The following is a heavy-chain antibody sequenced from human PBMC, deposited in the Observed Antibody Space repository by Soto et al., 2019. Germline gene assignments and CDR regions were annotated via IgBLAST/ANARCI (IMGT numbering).Heavy chain of an antibody. CDR3: ARTVTTLGEDY. Sequence: QVQLQESGPGLVKPSETLSLTCTVSGGSVSSGSYYWSWIRQPPGKGLEWIGYIYYSGSTNYNPSLKSRVTISVDTAKNQFSLKLSSVTAADTAVYYCARTVTTLGEDYLGQGTLVTVSS. CDR1: GGSVSSGSYY. CDR2: IYYSGST. J-gene: IGHJ4*02. V-gene: IGHV4-61*01. D-gene: IGHD4-17*01.